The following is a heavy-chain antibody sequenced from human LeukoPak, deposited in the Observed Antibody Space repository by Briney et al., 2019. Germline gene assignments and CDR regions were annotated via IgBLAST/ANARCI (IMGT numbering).Heavy chain of an antibody. Sequence: PGGSLRLSCAASGLSFSNYAMYRVRQAPGKGLEWVSAIRGTGGNIFYRASVKGRFTISRDNSKNTLYLHMNSLRAEDTAVYYCLFVSGNYYNIPDNWFDPWGQGTLVTVSS. V-gene: IGHV3-23*01. CDR2: IRGTGGNI. CDR1: GLSFSNYA. CDR3: LFVSGNYYNIPDNWFDP. J-gene: IGHJ5*02. D-gene: IGHD3-10*01.